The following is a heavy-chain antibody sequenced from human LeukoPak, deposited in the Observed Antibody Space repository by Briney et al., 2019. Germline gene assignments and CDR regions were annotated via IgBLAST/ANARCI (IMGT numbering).Heavy chain of an antibody. D-gene: IGHD1-1*01. CDR2: ISAYNGNT. Sequence: ASVKVSCKASGGTFSSYAISWVRQAPGQGLEWMGWISAYNGNTNYAQKLQGRVTMTTDTSTSTAYMELRSLRSDDTAVYYCARSGPLGPSNGPDPWGQGTLVTVSS. V-gene: IGHV1-18*01. CDR3: ARSGPLGPSNGPDP. J-gene: IGHJ5*02. CDR1: GGTFSSYA.